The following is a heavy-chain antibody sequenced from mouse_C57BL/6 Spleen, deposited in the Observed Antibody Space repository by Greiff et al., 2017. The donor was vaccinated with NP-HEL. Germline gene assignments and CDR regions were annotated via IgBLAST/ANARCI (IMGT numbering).Heavy chain of an antibody. Sequence: EVKLVESGAELVRPGASVKLSCTASGFNIKDDYMHWVKQRPEQGLEWIGWIDPENGDTEYASKFQGKATITADTSSNTAYLQLSSLTSEDTAVYYCTTRRFPRYFDYWGQGTTLTVSS. J-gene: IGHJ2*01. V-gene: IGHV14-4*01. CDR2: IDPENGDT. CDR1: GFNIKDDY. CDR3: TTRRFPRYFDY.